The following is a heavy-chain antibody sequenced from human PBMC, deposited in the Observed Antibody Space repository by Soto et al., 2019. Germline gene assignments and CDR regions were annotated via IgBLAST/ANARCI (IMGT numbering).Heavy chain of an antibody. CDR2: ISGSGGST. CDR3: PTSIRPYSSGWYGGCFDY. J-gene: IGHJ4*02. D-gene: IGHD6-19*01. CDR1: GFTFSSYA. Sequence: EVQLLESGGGLVQPGGSLRLSCAASGFTFSSYAMSWVRQAPGKGLEWVSAISGSGGSTYYADSVKGRFTISRDNSKNTHYLQMNSLRAEDTAGYYCPTSIRPYSSGWYGGCFDYWGQGTLVTVSS. V-gene: IGHV3-23*01.